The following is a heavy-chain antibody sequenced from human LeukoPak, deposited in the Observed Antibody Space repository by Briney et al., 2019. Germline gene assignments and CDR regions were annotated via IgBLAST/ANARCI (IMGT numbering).Heavy chain of an antibody. Sequence: SGGSLRLSCAASGFMFSSYAMSWVRQAPGKGLEWVSDISGSGGYTYYADSVKGRFTISRDNSKNTLYLQTNSLRAEDTAVYYCAKGQKSFSSGSYDPWGQGTLVTVSS. CDR1: GFMFSSYA. D-gene: IGHD1-26*01. J-gene: IGHJ5*02. CDR2: ISGSGGYT. CDR3: AKGQKSFSSGSYDP. V-gene: IGHV3-23*01.